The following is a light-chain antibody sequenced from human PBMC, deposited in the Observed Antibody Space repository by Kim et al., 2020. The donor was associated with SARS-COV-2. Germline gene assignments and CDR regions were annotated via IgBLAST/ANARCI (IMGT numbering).Light chain of an antibody. CDR1: KLGDKY. V-gene: IGLV3-1*01. J-gene: IGLJ2*01. Sequence: SYELTQPPSVSVSPGQTASITCSGDKLGDKYACWYQQKPGQSPVLVIYQDTKRPSGIPERFSGSNSGNTATLTIGGTQAMDEADYCCQAWDSSTAVFGGG. CDR3: QAWDSSTAV. CDR2: QDT.